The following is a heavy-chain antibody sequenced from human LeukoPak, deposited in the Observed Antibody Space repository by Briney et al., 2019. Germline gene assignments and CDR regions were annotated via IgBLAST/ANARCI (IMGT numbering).Heavy chain of an antibody. D-gene: IGHD1-26*01. Sequence: SETLSLTCTVSGGSISSSSYYWGWIRQPPGKGLEWIGSIYYSGSTYYNPSLKSRVTISVDTSKNQFSLKLSSVTAADTAVYYCARGGYSGSYYRKWYFDYWGQGTLVTVSS. CDR1: GGSISSSSYY. CDR3: ARGGYSGSYYRKWYFDY. V-gene: IGHV4-39*07. CDR2: IYYSGST. J-gene: IGHJ4*02.